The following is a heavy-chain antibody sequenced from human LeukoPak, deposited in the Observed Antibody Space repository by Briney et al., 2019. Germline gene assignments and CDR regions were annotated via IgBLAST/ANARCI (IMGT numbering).Heavy chain of an antibody. CDR3: AREVQTSHNYYMDV. CDR1: GFTLSSHW. D-gene: IGHD3-10*01. CDR2: ISIDGTLT. J-gene: IGHJ6*03. Sequence: AGGSLRLSCAASGFTLSSHWMHWVGPAPGKGLVWGSRISIDGTLTTYADYVKGRFTSSRDKAKNMLYLQMSSLRAEDTAVYYCAREVQTSHNYYMDVWGKGTTVTVSS. V-gene: IGHV3-74*01.